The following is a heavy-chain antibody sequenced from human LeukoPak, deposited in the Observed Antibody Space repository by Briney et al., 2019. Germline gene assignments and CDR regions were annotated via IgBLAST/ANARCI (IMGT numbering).Heavy chain of an antibody. CDR2: IIPMFGTA. CDR1: GGTFSRNA. CDR3: ARSNYDFWSGYPTYNWFDP. J-gene: IGHJ5*02. D-gene: IGHD3-3*01. V-gene: IGHV1-69*01. Sequence: GSSVKVSCKASGGTFSRNAISWVRQAPGQRLEWMGGIIPMFGTAHYAQKFQGRVTISADESTSTAYMDLSSLRSEDMAVYYCARSNYDFWSGYPTYNWFDPWGQGTLVTVSS.